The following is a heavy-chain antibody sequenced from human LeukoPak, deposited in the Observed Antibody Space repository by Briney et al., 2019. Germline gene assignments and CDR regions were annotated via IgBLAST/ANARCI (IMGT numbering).Heavy chain of an antibody. CDR2: INHSGST. V-gene: IGHV4-34*01. D-gene: IGHD6-19*01. J-gene: IGHJ4*02. CDR3: ARVAVAGTPPRDY. Sequence: SETLSLTCAGYGESFSGYYWSWIRQPPGKGLEWIGEINHSGSTNYNPSLKSRVTISVDTSKNQFSLRLSSVTAADTAVYYCARVAVAGTPPRDYWGQGTLVTVSS. CDR1: GESFSGYY.